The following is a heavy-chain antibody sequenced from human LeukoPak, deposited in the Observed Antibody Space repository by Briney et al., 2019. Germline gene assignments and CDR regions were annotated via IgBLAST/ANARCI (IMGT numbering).Heavy chain of an antibody. J-gene: IGHJ4*02. Sequence: ASVTVSCKASGYTFTGYYMHWVRQAPGQGLEWMGWINPNSGGTNYAQKFQGRVTMTRDTSISTAYMELSRLRSDDTAVYYCARGRHYDFWSGYTFDYWGQGTLVTVSS. CDR2: INPNSGGT. CDR3: ARGRHYDFWSGYTFDY. D-gene: IGHD3-3*01. CDR1: GYTFTGYY. V-gene: IGHV1-2*02.